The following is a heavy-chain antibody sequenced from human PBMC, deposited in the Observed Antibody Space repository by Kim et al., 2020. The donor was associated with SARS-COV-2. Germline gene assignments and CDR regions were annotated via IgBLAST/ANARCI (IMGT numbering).Heavy chain of an antibody. CDR2: ISSDGRHE. CDR3: AREGTISTLRGLTVYYGMGV. CDR1: GFTFSTSS. V-gene: IGHV3-30*04. D-gene: IGHD3-10*01. J-gene: IGHJ6*02. Sequence: GGSLRLSCAASGFTFSTSSLHWVRQAPGKGLEWAAVISSDGRHEYYADSVKGRFTISRDISKNTLYLQMNSLRTEDSALYYCAREGTISTLRGLTVYYGMGVWGQGTTVTVSS.